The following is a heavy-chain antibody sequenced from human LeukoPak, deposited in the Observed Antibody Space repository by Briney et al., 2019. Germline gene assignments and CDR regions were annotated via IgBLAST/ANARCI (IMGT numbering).Heavy chain of an antibody. CDR1: GYTFTGYY. CDR2: INTNSGGT. D-gene: IGHD3-3*01. J-gene: IGHJ6*02. Sequence: ASVKVSCKASGYTFTGYYMHWVRQAPGQGLEWMGRINTNSGGTNYAQKFQGRVTMTRDTSISTAYMELSRLRSDDTAVYYCARVFWSGYYYYGMDVWGQGTTVTVSS. V-gene: IGHV1-2*06. CDR3: ARVFWSGYYYYGMDV.